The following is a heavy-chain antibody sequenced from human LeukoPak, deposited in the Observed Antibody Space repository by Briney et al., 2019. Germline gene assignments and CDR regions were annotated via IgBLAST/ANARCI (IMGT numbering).Heavy chain of an antibody. CDR1: GFTFRDYY. Sequence: GGSLRLSCAASGFTFRDYYMSWIRQAPGKGLEWVSAISSGGSTIYYTDPVKGRFTISRDNAKSSLSLQMSSLRAEDTAIYYCARRDAYKEPFDLWGQGTLVTVSS. D-gene: IGHD5-24*01. J-gene: IGHJ4*02. CDR2: ISSGGSTI. V-gene: IGHV3-11*04. CDR3: ARRDAYKEPFDL.